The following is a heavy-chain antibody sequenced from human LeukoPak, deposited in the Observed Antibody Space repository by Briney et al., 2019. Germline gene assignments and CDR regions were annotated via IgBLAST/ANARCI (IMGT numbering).Heavy chain of an antibody. J-gene: IGHJ5*02. Sequence: SETLSLTCTVSGGSISSSSYYWGWIRQPPGKGLEWIGSIYYSGSTYYNPSLKSRVTISVDTSKNQFSLKLSSVTAADTAVYYCATTPTGYSSGWNWFDPWGQGTLVTVSS. CDR1: GGSISSSSYY. D-gene: IGHD6-19*01. V-gene: IGHV4-39*07. CDR2: IYYSGST. CDR3: ATTPTGYSSGWNWFDP.